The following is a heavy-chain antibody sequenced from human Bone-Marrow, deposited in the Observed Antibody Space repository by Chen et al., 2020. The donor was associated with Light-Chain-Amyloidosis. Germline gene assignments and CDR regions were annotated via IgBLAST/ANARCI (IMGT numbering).Heavy chain of an antibody. V-gene: IGHV5-51*01. J-gene: IGHJ4*02. Sequence: EVQLEQSGPEVKKPGGSLKISCKGSGYTFPNYWIGWVRQMPGKGLEWMGVIYPDDSDARYSPSFEGQVTISADKSTTTAYLQWRSLKASDTAMYYCARRRDGYNFDYWGQGTLVTVSS. D-gene: IGHD5-12*01. CDR3: ARRRDGYNFDY. CDR1: GYTFPNYW. CDR2: IYPDDSDA.